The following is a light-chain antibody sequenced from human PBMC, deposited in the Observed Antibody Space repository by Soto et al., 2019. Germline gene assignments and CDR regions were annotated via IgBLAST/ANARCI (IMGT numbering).Light chain of an antibody. CDR2: EVS. V-gene: IGLV2-8*01. J-gene: IGLJ2*01. CDR3: SSFAGINHLL. Sequence: QSALTQPPSASGSPGQSVTISCTGTSSDVGAYDYVSWYQQHPGKAPKLMIYEVSQRPSGVPDRFSGSKSGNTASLTISGLQAEDEGDYYCSSFAGINHLLFGGGTKLPVL. CDR1: SSDVGAYDY.